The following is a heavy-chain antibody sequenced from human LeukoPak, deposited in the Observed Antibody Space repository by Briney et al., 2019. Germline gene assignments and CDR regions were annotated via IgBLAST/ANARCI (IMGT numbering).Heavy chain of an antibody. V-gene: IGHV3-23*01. Sequence: PGGSLRLSCAASGFTFSSYAMSWVRQAPGKGLEWVSAISSSGGSTYYADSVKGRFTISRDNSKNTLYLQMNSLRAEDTAVYYCAKDLTYSSSWYVSWYFDLWGRGTLVTVSS. CDR2: ISSSGGST. CDR1: GFTFSSYA. J-gene: IGHJ2*01. D-gene: IGHD6-13*01. CDR3: AKDLTYSSSWYVSWYFDL.